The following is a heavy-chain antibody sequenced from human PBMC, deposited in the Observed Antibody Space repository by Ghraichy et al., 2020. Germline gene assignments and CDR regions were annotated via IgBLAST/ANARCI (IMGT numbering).Heavy chain of an antibody. V-gene: IGHV4-59*01. CDR1: GGSISSYY. D-gene: IGHD2-15*01. CDR3: ARVSVGTWDYYYYYGMDV. CDR2: IYYSGST. Sequence: SETLSLTCTVSGGSISSYYWSWIRQPPGKGLEWIGYIYYSGSTNYNPSLKSRVTISVDTSKNQFSLKLSSVTAADTAVYYCARVSVGTWDYYYYYGMDVWGQGTTVTVSS. J-gene: IGHJ6*02.